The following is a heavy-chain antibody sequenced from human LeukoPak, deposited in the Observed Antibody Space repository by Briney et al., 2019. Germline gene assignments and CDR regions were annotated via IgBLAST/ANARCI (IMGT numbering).Heavy chain of an antibody. D-gene: IGHD4-17*01. Sequence: PSETLSLTCSVSGGSIIGHWWSWIRQPPGKGLEWIGDVFYSGSNKYNPSLKRRLTISLDTSKNQFSLNLRSVTATDTAMYYCARRNTADASIDFWGQGTLVTACS. J-gene: IGHJ4*02. CDR1: GGSIIGHW. CDR2: VFYSGSN. CDR3: ARRNTADASIDF. V-gene: IGHV4-59*08.